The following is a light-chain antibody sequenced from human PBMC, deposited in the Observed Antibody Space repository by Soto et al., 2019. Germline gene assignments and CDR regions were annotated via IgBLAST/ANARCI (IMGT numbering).Light chain of an antibody. Sequence: QSALTQPASVSGSPGQSITISCTGTSGDVGVYKFVSWYQQHPGKAPKLIIYEVSNRPSGVSSRFSGSMSGNTASLTISGLQAEDEADYYCGSYTGTIYVFGIGTKVTVL. CDR3: GSYTGTIYV. J-gene: IGLJ1*01. V-gene: IGLV2-14*01. CDR1: SGDVGVYKF. CDR2: EVS.